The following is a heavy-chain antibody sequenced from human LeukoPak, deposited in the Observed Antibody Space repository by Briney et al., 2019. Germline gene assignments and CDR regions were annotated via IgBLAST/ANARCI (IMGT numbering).Heavy chain of an antibody. J-gene: IGHJ4*02. D-gene: IGHD3-9*01. V-gene: IGHV1-69*04. CDR1: GGTFSSYA. CDR3: ARDLDNPYYDILTGYRRN. CDR2: IIPILGIA. Sequence: SVKVPCKASGGTFSSYAIGWVRQAPGQGLEWMGRIIPILGIANYAQKFQGRVTITADKSTSTAYMELSSLRSEDTAVYYCARDLDNPYYDILTGYRRNWGQGTLVTVSS.